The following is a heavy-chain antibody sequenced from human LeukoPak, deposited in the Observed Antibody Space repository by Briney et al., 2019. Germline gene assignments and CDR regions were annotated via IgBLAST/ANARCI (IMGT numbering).Heavy chain of an antibody. J-gene: IGHJ4*02. CDR3: ARGTVVDTAMVTNFDY. CDR2: ISYDGSNK. V-gene: IGHV3-30-3*01. CDR1: GFTFSSYA. D-gene: IGHD5-18*01. Sequence: PGGSLRLSCAASGFTFSSYAMHWVRQAPGKGLEWVAVISYDGSNKYYADSVKGRFTISRDNSKNTLYLQMNSLRAEDTAVYYCARGTVVDTAMVTNFDYWGQGTLVTVSS.